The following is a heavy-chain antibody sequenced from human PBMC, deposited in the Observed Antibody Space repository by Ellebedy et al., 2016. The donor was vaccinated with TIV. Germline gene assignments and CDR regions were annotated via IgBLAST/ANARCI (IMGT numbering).Heavy chain of an antibody. V-gene: IGHV3-7*01. CDR2: IEQAGSET. CDR3: ARGATSYHY. J-gene: IGHJ4*02. CDR1: GFTFSTYW. D-gene: IGHD2-2*01. Sequence: GGSLRLSCTASGFTFSTYWMSWVRQAPGKGPEWVANIEQAGSETHYVNSVKGRFTISRDNAKNSLFLQMNSLRAEDTAVYYCARGATSYHYWGQGILVTVSS.